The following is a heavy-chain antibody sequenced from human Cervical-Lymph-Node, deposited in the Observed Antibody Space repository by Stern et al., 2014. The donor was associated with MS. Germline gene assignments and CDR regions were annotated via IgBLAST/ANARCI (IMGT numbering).Heavy chain of an antibody. CDR1: GGTFTYYA. CDR3: ARGRGYNYGSSGYFGMDV. CDR2: IIPIFGTP. J-gene: IGHJ6*02. Sequence: QVQLVQSGAEVKKPGSSVKVSCKASGGTFTYYAINWVRQAPGQGLEWMGGIIPIFGTPNYAQKFQVRFTITADNSTSTSYMELSSLRSEDTAVYYCARGRGYNYGSSGYFGMDVWGQGTTVTVSS. D-gene: IGHD5-18*01. V-gene: IGHV1-69*06.